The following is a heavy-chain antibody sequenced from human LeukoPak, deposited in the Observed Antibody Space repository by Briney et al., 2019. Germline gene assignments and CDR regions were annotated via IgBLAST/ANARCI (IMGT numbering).Heavy chain of an antibody. D-gene: IGHD3-9*01. CDR2: INPNSGGT. CDR1: GYTFTGYY. Sequence: ASVKVSCKASGYTFTGYYMHWGRQAPRQGLEWMGWINPNSGGTNYAQKFQGRVTMTRDTSISTAYMELSRLRSDDTAVYYCARGDYDILTGYVDYWGQGTLVTVSS. J-gene: IGHJ4*02. CDR3: ARGDYDILTGYVDY. V-gene: IGHV1-2*02.